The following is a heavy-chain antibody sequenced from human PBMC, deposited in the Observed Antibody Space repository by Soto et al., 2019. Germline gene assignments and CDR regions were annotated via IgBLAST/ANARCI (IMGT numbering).Heavy chain of an antibody. D-gene: IGHD2-15*01. V-gene: IGHV3-23*01. J-gene: IGHJ5*02. Sequence: GSLRLSCAASGFTFSSYAMSWVRQAPGKGLEWVSAISGSGGSTYYADSVKGRFTISRDNSKNTLYLQMNSLRAEDTAVYYCAKDRIKGYCSGGSCFNWFDPWGQGTLVTVSS. CDR1: GFTFSSYA. CDR3: AKDRIKGYCSGGSCFNWFDP. CDR2: ISGSGGST.